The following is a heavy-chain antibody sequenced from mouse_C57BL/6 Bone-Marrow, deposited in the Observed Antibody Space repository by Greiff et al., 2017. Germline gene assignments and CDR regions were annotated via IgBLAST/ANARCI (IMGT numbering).Heavy chain of an antibody. CDR3: AREDWDWYFDV. J-gene: IGHJ1*03. Sequence: VQLQQPGAELVKPGASVKLSCKASGYTFTSYWMQWVKQRPGQGLEWIGELAPSDSSTNYTQTFKGKATLTVATSSSTAYMQLSSLTSEDSAVYYCAREDWDWYFDVWGTGTTVTVSS. D-gene: IGHD4-1*01. CDR1: GYTFTSYW. V-gene: IGHV1-50*01. CDR2: LAPSDSST.